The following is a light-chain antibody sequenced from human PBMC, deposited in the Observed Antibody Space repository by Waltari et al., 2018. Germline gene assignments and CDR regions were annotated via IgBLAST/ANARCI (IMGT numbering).Light chain of an antibody. CDR3: QQSYS. CDR2: AAS. J-gene: IGKJ5*01. Sequence: IQLTQSPSSRSASVRDTVTITYRASQSSSDYLNWDQQKPRKAPKLLIYAASTLQSGVPSRFSGSGSGTDFALTISSLQPEDFATYYCQQSYSFGQGTRLEIK. CDR1: QSSSDY. V-gene: IGKV1-39*01.